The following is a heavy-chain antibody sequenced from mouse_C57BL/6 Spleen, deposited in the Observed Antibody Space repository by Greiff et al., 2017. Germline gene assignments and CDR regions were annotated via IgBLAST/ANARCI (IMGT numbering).Heavy chain of an antibody. J-gene: IGHJ2*01. CDR1: GYTFTSYW. Sequence: QVQLQQPGAELVMPGASVKLSCKASGYTFTSYWMPWVKQRPGQGLEWIGEIDPSDSYTNYNQKFKGKSTLTVDKSSSTAYMQLSSQTSESSSVYYCARSEYFHYRRPATTLTVPS. V-gene: IGHV1-69*01. CDR2: IDPSDSYT. CDR3: ARSEYFHY.